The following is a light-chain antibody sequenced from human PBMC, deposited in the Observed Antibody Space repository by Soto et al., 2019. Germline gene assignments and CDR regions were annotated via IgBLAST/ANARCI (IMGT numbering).Light chain of an antibody. Sequence: EIVLTQSPGTLSLSPGGRATLSCRASQSFSDNFLAWYQQKPGQAPRLLMYDASSRATGIPDRFSGSGSGTDFTLTITRLEPEDFAVYYCQQYGSSFTFGGGTKVEIK. CDR3: QQYGSSFT. V-gene: IGKV3-20*01. J-gene: IGKJ4*01. CDR1: QSFSDNF. CDR2: DAS.